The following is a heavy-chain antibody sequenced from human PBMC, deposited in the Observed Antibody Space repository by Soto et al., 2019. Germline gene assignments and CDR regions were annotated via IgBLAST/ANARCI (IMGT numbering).Heavy chain of an antibody. CDR2: IKSKTDGGTT. CDR1: GFTFSNAW. Sequence: EVQLVESGGGLVKPGGSLRLSCAASGFTFSNAWMSWVRQAPGKGLEWVGRIKSKTDGGTTDYAAPVKGRFTISRDDSKNTQYLQMNSLKTEDTAVYYCTTAASHGSGTGAFDFWGQGTLVTVSS. J-gene: IGHJ4*02. V-gene: IGHV3-15*01. D-gene: IGHD3-10*01. CDR3: TTAASHGSGTGAFDF.